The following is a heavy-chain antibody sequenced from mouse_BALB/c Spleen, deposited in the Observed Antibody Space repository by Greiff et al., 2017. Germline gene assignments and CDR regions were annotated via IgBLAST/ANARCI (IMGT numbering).Heavy chain of an antibody. J-gene: IGHJ4*01. CDR1: GDSITSCY. V-gene: IGHV3-8*02. D-gene: IGHD2-10*02. CDR3: AMYGNYEGYYAMDY. Sequence: EVHLVESGPSLVKPSQTLSLTCSVTGDSITSCYWNWIRKFPGNKLEYMGYISYSGSTYYNPSLKSRISITRDTSKNQYYLQLNSVTTEDTATYYCAMYGNYEGYYAMDYWGQGTSVTVAS. CDR2: ISYSGST.